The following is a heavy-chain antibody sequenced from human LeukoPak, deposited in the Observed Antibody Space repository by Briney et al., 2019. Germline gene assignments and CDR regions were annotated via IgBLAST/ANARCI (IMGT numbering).Heavy chain of an antibody. V-gene: IGHV1-2*06. CDR1: GSTFIGYY. CDR3: ARENWNDF. Sequence: ASVKLSCTPSGSTFIGYYIHWVRQAPGQALEWMGRIDPNGGGTKYTQKFQGRVNMTRDTSITTAYMELSRLTSDDTAVYYCARENWNDFWGQGTLVTVSS. CDR2: IDPNGGGT. J-gene: IGHJ5*01.